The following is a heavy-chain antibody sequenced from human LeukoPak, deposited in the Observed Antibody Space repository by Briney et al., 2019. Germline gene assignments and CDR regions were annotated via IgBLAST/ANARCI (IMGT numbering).Heavy chain of an antibody. Sequence: SQTLSLTCAVSGGSISSGGYSWSWIRQPPGKGLEWIGYMYHSGTTHYNPSLKSRVTISVDRSKNQFSLKLSSVTAADTAVYYCVRGYYYDSSGYWVRAFDIWGLGTMVTVSS. CDR2: MYHSGTT. J-gene: IGHJ3*02. V-gene: IGHV4-30-2*01. D-gene: IGHD3-22*01. CDR1: GGSISSGGYS. CDR3: VRGYYYDSSGYWVRAFDI.